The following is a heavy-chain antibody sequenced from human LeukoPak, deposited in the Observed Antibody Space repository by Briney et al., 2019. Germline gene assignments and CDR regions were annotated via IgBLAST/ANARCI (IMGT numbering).Heavy chain of an antibody. CDR2: LHYDGIKK. Sequence: PGGSLRLSCAASGFTFSSYEMNWVRQAPGKGLEWVASLHYDGIKKYYAASVKGRFTVSRDSSKNTLVLQMNTLRVEDTALYYCAKLHGDFLPAHYWGQGTLVTVSS. CDR1: GFTFSSYE. V-gene: IGHV3-30*02. J-gene: IGHJ4*02. D-gene: IGHD4-17*01. CDR3: AKLHGDFLPAHY.